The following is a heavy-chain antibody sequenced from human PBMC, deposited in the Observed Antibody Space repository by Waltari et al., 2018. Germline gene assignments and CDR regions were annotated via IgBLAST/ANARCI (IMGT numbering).Heavy chain of an antibody. D-gene: IGHD3-10*01. Sequence: QVQLQESGPGLVKPSETLSLTCTVSGGSISSYYWSWIRQPPGKGLEWIGYIYYSGSTNYNPSLKSRVTISVDTSKNQFSLKLSSVTAADTAVYYCARSAMVRGVISPYYYYYMDVWGKGTTVTVSS. J-gene: IGHJ6*03. V-gene: IGHV4-59*01. CDR2: IYYSGST. CDR1: GGSISSYY. CDR3: ARSAMVRGVISPYYYYYMDV.